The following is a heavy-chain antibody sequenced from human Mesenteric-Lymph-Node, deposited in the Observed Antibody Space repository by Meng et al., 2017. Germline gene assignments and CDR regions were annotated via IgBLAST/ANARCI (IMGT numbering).Heavy chain of an antibody. CDR2: INPNSGGT. CDR3: ARLRIAVAGISFDY. J-gene: IGHJ4*02. CDR1: GYTFTGYY. D-gene: IGHD6-19*01. Sequence: ASVKVSCKASGYTFTGYYMHWVRQAPGQGLEWMGWINPNSGGTNYAQKFQGRVTMTRDTSISTAYMELSRLRSDDTAVYYCARLRIAVAGISFDYWGQGTLVTVSS. V-gene: IGHV1-2*02.